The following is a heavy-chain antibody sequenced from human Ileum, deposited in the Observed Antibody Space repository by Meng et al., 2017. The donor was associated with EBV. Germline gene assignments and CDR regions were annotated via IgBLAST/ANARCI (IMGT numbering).Heavy chain of an antibody. Sequence: QVQLTEAGPGLVNPSGTRSLTCAVSGGSISVINWWSWVRQSPEKGLEWIGEMSDSGITHYNPSLKSRVTISADKSNNQFSLKLTSVTSADTAVYFCAKNGEKYFEYWGQGTLVTVSS. CDR1: GGSISVINW. CDR2: MSDSGIT. J-gene: IGHJ4*02. V-gene: IGHV4-4*02. CDR3: AKNGEKYFEY.